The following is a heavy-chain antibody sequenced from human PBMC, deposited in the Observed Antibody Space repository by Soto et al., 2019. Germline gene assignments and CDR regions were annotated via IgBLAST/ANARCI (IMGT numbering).Heavy chain of an antibody. CDR1: GDSVSSNRAA. V-gene: IGHV6-1*01. D-gene: IGHD1-7*01. CDR3: AGTSSLQWYYMDV. Sequence: SQTLSLTCVISGDSVSSNRAAWNWIRQSPSRGLEWLGRTYYRSRWYNDYAVSVRSRITVNADTSMNQFSLHLNSVTPEDTAVYYSAGTSSLQWYYMDVWDKGTTVTVSS. CDR2: TYYRSRWYN. J-gene: IGHJ6*03.